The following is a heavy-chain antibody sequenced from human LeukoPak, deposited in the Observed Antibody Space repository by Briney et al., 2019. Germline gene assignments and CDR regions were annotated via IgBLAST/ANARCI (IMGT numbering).Heavy chain of an antibody. D-gene: IGHD2-2*01. Sequence: GGSLRLSCAASGFTFSSYSMNWVRQAPGKGLEWVSSISSSSSYIYYADSVKGRFTISRDNAKNSLYLQMNSLRAEDTAVYYCARAASYCSSTSCTYYFDYWGQGTLVTVSS. J-gene: IGHJ4*02. CDR1: GFTFSSYS. CDR3: ARAASYCSSTSCTYYFDY. CDR2: ISSSSSYI. V-gene: IGHV3-21*01.